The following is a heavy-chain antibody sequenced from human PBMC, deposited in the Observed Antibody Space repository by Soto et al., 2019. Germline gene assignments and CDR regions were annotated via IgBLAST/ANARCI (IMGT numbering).Heavy chain of an antibody. Sequence: QVYLVQSGAEVKKPGSSVKISCKASGGIFSSNTINWVRQAAGQGLEWMGGIIPLFGTANNAEKFQGRVTITADKSTKTEYMELTSLRSEDTAVYYCASKAACGGDCYAFDSWGQGTLVTVSS. CDR3: ASKAACGGDCYAFDS. CDR1: GGIFSSNT. V-gene: IGHV1-69*06. D-gene: IGHD2-21*02. J-gene: IGHJ4*02. CDR2: IIPLFGTA.